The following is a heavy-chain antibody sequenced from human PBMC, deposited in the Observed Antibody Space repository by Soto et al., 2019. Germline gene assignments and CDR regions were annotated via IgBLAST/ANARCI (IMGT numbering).Heavy chain of an antibody. J-gene: IGHJ4*02. CDR2: IIPIFGTA. Sequence: QVQLVQSGAEVKKPGSSVQVSCKASGGTFSSYAISWVRQAPGPGLEWMGGIIPIFGTANYVQKFQGRVTITADESTSTAYMELSSLRSEDTAVYYCSRGDYDFWSGRTTAFDYWGQGTLVTVSS. CDR1: GGTFSSYA. CDR3: SRGDYDFWSGRTTAFDY. D-gene: IGHD3-3*01. V-gene: IGHV1-69*01.